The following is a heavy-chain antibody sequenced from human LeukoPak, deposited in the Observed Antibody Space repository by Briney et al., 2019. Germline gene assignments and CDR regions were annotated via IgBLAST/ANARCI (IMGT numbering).Heavy chain of an antibody. J-gene: IGHJ5*02. CDR1: GGTFSSYA. CDR3: ARAGGQLVRFDRWWFDP. V-gene: IGHV1-69*13. CDR2: IIPIFGTA. D-gene: IGHD6-13*01. Sequence: RASVKVSCKASGGTFSSYAISWVRQAPGQGLEWMGGIIPIFGTANYAQKFQGRVTITADESTSTAYMELSSLRSEDTAVYYCARAGGQLVRFDRWWFDPWGQGTLVTVSS.